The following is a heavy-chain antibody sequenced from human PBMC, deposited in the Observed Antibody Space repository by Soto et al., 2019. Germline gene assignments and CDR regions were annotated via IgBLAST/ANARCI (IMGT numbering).Heavy chain of an antibody. CDR2: IIPIFGTA. D-gene: IGHD2-2*01. Sequence: QVQLVQSGAEVKKPGSSVKVSCKASGGTFSSYDISWVRQAPGQGLEWMGGIIPIFGTANYAQKFQGRVTISADESTSTAYMELSSLRSEDTALYYCGASCQPCDWFDPWGQGSLVTVSS. CDR1: GGTFSSYD. J-gene: IGHJ5*02. V-gene: IGHV1-69*01. CDR3: GASCQPCDWFDP.